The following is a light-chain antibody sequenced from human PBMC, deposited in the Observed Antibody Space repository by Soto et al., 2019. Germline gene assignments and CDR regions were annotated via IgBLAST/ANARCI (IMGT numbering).Light chain of an antibody. CDR1: QSVTTY. Sequence: EIVLTQSPATLSLSPGERASLSCRASQSVTTYLAWYQQKPGQAPRLLIYDSSNRATGIPARFSGSGSGTDFTLTISSLESEDFAVYYCQQRVNRGTFGGGTKVDIK. J-gene: IGKJ4*01. CDR2: DSS. CDR3: QQRVNRGT. V-gene: IGKV3-11*01.